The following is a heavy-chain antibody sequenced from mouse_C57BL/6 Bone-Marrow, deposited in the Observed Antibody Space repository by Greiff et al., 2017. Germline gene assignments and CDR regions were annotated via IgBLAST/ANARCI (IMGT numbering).Heavy chain of an antibody. CDR1: GFTFSSYA. J-gene: IGHJ2*01. Sequence: EVKLQESGGGLVKPGGSLKLSCAASGFTFSSYAMSWVRQTPEKRLEWVATISDGGSYTYYPDNVKGRFTISRDNAKNNLYLQMSHLKSEDTAMYYCARDYYGSSYWGQGTTLTVSS. CDR3: ARDYYGSSY. D-gene: IGHD1-1*01. CDR2: ISDGGSYT. V-gene: IGHV5-4*01.